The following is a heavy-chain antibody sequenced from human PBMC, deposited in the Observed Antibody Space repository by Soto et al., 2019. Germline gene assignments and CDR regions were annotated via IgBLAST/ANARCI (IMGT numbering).Heavy chain of an antibody. J-gene: IGHJ6*02. V-gene: IGHV5-51*01. D-gene: IGHD3-10*01. Sequence: GESLKISCKGSGYSFTSYWIGWVRQMPGKGLEWMGIIYPGDSDTRYSPSFQGQVTISADKSISTAYLQWSSLKASDTAMYYCASHLWFGELLNHPPRDYYYGMDVWGQGTTVTVSS. CDR2: IYPGDSDT. CDR1: GYSFTSYW. CDR3: ASHLWFGELLNHPPRDYYYGMDV.